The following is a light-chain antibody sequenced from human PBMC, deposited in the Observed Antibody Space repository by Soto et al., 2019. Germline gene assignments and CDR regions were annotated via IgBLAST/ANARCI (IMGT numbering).Light chain of an antibody. CDR1: SSDVGAYKF. CDR3: SSLTTNTTVI. CDR2: EAS. Sequence: QSALTQPASVSGSPGQSITISCSGTSSDVGAYKFVSWFQQHPGKAPKLLIYEASYRPSGVSSRFSGSKSGNTASLTILGLRSEDEADYYCSSLTTNTTVIFGGGTKLAV. J-gene: IGLJ2*01. V-gene: IGLV2-14*01.